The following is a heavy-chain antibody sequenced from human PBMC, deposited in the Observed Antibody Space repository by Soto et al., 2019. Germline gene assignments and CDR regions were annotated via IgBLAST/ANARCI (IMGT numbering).Heavy chain of an antibody. J-gene: IGHJ6*02. CDR2: ISSNGGST. CDR1: GFTFSSYA. D-gene: IGHD6-13*01. V-gene: IGHV3-64D*06. CDR3: VKEDYIAAAANYYYYGMDV. Sequence: GGSLRLSCSASGFTFSSYAMHWVRQAPGKGLEYVSAISSNGGSTYYADSVKGRFTISRDNSKNTLYLQMSSLRAEDTAVYYCVKEDYIAAAANYYYYGMDVWGQGTTVTGSS.